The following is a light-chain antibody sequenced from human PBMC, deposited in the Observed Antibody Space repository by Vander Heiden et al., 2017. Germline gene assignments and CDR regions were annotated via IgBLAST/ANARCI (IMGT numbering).Light chain of an antibody. Sequence: VLTQSPGTLSLSPGESATLSCRASQSVRSRYLAWYQQKPGQAPRLLIYGAFTRATGIPDRFSGSGSGTDFTLTITRLEPEDFALYYCQQYSDSPYTFGQGAKLEIK. V-gene: IGKV3-20*01. J-gene: IGKJ2*01. CDR3: QQYSDSPYT. CDR1: QSVRSRY. CDR2: GAF.